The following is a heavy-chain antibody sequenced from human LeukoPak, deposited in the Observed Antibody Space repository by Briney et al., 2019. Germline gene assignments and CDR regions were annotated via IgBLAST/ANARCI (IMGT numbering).Heavy chain of an antibody. CDR3: ARHVGNYWYFDL. CDR2: IYNSGST. V-gene: IGHV4-59*08. Sequence: PSETLSLTCSVSGDSISIYYWSWIRQPPGKGLEWIGYIYNSGSTNYNPSLKSRVTISVDTSKNQFSLKLSSVTAADTAVYYCARHVGNYWYFDLWGRGTLVTVSS. J-gene: IGHJ2*01. CDR1: GDSISIYY. D-gene: IGHD1-14*01.